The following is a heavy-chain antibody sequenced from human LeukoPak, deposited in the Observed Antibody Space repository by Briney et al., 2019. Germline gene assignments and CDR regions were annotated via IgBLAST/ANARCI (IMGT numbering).Heavy chain of an antibody. J-gene: IGHJ4*02. CDR3: ARVVGNLPPYFDY. CDR2: IYSTGGS. D-gene: IGHD2-2*01. V-gene: IGHV4-39*07. CDR1: GGSISSNHYY. Sequence: SETLSLTCNVSGGSISSNHYYWVWIRQPPGKGLEWIGNIYSTGGSYYNPSLKSRVTISVDTSNNQFSLKLNSVTAADTAVYYCARVVGNLPPYFDYWGQGTLVTVSS.